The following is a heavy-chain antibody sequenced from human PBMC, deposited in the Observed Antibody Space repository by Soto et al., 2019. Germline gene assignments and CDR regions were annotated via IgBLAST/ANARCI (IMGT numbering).Heavy chain of an antibody. D-gene: IGHD6-13*01. CDR3: AREWPGYSSRPFDY. V-gene: IGHV3-13*05. CDR2: IGTAGDP. CDR1: GFTFSSYD. Sequence: EVQLVESGGGLVQPGGSLRLSCAASGFTFSSYDMHWVRQATGKGLEWVSAIGTAGDPYYPGSVKGRFTISRENAKNTLYLQMNSLRAEDTAVYYCAREWPGYSSRPFDYWGQGTLVTVSS. J-gene: IGHJ4*02.